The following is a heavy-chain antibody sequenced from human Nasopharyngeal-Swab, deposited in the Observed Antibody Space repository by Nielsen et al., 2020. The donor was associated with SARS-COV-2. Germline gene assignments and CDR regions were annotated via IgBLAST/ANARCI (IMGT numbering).Heavy chain of an antibody. CDR1: GGSFSGYY. D-gene: IGHD6-19*01. CDR3: ARGRVGGWYYY. CDR2: INHSGST. V-gene: IGHV4-34*01. J-gene: IGHJ4*02. Sequence: SQTLPLTCAVYGGSFSGYYWSWIRQPPGKGLEWIGEINHSGSTNYNPSLKSRVTISVDTSKNQFSLKLSSVTAADTAVYYCARGRVGGWYYYWGQGTLVTVSS.